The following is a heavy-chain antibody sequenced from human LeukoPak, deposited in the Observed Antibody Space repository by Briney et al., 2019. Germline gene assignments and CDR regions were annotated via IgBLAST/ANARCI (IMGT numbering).Heavy chain of an antibody. CDR2: VSHTGAT. J-gene: IGHJ3*01. D-gene: IGHD1-26*01. CDR3: ARDRRGSFYTFDL. V-gene: IGHV4-59*01. Sequence: SETLSLTCSVSGASINGYFWNWVRQTPEKRLDWIGYVSHTGATTCNPTLKSRVSITIDTSKSQISLTMTSVTAADSALYYCARDRRGSFYTFDLWGPGTIVSVS. CDR1: GASINGYF.